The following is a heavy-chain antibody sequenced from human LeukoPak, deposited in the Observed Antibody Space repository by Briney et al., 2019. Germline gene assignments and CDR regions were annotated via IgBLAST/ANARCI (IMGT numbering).Heavy chain of an antibody. D-gene: IGHD3-3*01. CDR2: IYYSGST. J-gene: IGHJ5*02. V-gene: IGHV4-59*01. Sequence: PSETLSLTCAVYGGSFSGYYWSGIRQPPGKGLEWIGYIYYSGSTNYNPSLKSRVTISVDTSKNQFSLKLSSVTAADTAVYYCARVTYPPSITNQYNWFDPWGQGTLVTVSS. CDR1: GGSFSGYY. CDR3: ARVTYPPSITNQYNWFDP.